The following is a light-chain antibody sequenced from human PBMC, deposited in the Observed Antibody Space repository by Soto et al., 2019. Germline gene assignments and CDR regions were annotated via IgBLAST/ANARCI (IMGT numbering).Light chain of an antibody. CDR3: QQYGSSPRT. J-gene: IGKJ1*01. Sequence: EIVLTQSPGTLSVSPGDRVTLSCSASQSISINLAWYQHKPGQAPRLLIYGASSRATGIPDRFSGSGSGTDFTLTISRLEPEDFAVYYCQQYGSSPRTFGQGTKVDIK. CDR2: GAS. V-gene: IGKV3-20*01. CDR1: QSISIN.